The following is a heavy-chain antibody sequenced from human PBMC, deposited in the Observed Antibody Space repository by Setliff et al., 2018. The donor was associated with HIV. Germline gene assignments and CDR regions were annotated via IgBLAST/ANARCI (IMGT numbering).Heavy chain of an antibody. J-gene: IGHJ4*02. D-gene: IGHD3-22*01. CDR1: GYSFTRNQ. V-gene: IGHV1-46*01. Sequence: ASVKVSCKASGYSFTRNQIHWVRQAPGQGLEWMGIINPSGGSAAYAEKFRGRVTMTSDTSTNTVYMELRSLRSAETAVFYCARDGGDGSGYYYADYWGQGTLVTVSS. CDR2: INPSGGSA. CDR3: ARDGGDGSGYYYADY.